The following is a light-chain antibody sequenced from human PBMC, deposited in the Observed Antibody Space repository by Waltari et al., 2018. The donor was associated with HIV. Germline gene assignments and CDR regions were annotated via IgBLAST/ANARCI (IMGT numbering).Light chain of an antibody. V-gene: IGLV2-23*01. CDR2: EGS. CDR1: SSVVGSYNL. Sequence: QPALTQPAPVSGSPGQSITISCPGTSSVVGSYNLVSWYQQQPGKAPKLMIYEGSKRPSGVSNRFSGSKSGNTASLTISGLQAEDEADYYCCSYAGSSTVVFGGGTKLTVL. J-gene: IGLJ2*01. CDR3: CSYAGSSTVV.